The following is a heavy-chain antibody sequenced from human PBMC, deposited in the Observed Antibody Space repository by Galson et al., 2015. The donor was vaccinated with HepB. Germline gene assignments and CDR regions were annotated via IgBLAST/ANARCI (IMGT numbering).Heavy chain of an antibody. Sequence: SVKVSCKASGYTFTKYGITWVRQVPGQGLEWMGWISVYNGNTKYAENLRGRVTMTTDTSTTTAYLELRSLNSDDPAVYYCAREGLLTHLVTNGGPEFYYYGMDVWGQRTPVTVSS. J-gene: IGHJ6*02. CDR3: AREGLLTHLVTNGGPEFYYYGMDV. CDR1: GYTFTKYG. D-gene: IGHD2-21*02. CDR2: ISVYNGNT. V-gene: IGHV1-18*01.